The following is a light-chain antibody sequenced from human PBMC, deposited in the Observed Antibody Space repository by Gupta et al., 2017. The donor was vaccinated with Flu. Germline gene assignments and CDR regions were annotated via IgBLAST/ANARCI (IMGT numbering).Light chain of an antibody. J-gene: IGKJ3*01. Sequence: EIVMTQSPATLSVSPGERAILSCRASQSVSSSLAWYQQKPGQAPRLLIYGTSTRATGVPARFSGSGSGTEFTLTISSLQSEDFAVYYCQYYNNWPPGTFGPGTKVEIK. CDR3: QYYNNWPPGT. V-gene: IGKV3-15*01. CDR2: GTS. CDR1: QSVSSS.